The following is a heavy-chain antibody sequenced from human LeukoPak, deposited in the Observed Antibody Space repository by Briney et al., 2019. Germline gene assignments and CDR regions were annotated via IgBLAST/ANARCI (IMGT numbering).Heavy chain of an antibody. Sequence: PSETLSLTCTVSGGSIRGSSYYCVWIRQPPGKGLEWIGTIYYSGSTYYNPSLKSRVTISADTSKNQLSLKVRSVTAADTAVYYCARSSGVVIHNWFDPWGQGTLVTVSS. CDR2: IYYSGST. CDR1: GGSIRGSSYY. CDR3: ARSSGVVIHNWFDP. J-gene: IGHJ5*02. V-gene: IGHV4-39*01. D-gene: IGHD3-3*01.